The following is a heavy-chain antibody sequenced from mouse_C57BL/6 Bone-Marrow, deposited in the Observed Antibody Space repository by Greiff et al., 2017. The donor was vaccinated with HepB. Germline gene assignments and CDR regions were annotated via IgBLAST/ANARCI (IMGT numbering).Heavy chain of an antibody. D-gene: IGHD2-2*01. V-gene: IGHV1-81*01. Sequence: VKLVESGAELARPGASVKLSCKASGYTFTSYGISWVKQRTGQGLEWIGEIYPRSGNTYYNEKFKGKATLTADKSSSTAYMELRSLTSEDSAVYFCARSTMVYYFDYWGQGTTLTVSS. CDR3: ARSTMVYYFDY. J-gene: IGHJ2*01. CDR1: GYTFTSYG. CDR2: IYPRSGNT.